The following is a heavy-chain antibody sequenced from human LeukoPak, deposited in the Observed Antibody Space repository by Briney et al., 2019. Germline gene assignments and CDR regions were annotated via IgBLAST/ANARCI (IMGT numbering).Heavy chain of an antibody. J-gene: IGHJ5*02. CDR2: IKSKTDGGTT. V-gene: IGHV3-15*01. CDR3: TTDPSRRRIPFMAGAAVSHPRGVTGSPLWFDP. Sequence: PWGSLRLSCAASGFTFSNAWMSWVRQAPGKGLEWVGRIKSKTDGGTTDYAAPVKGRFTISRDDSKNTLYLQMNSLKTEDTAVYYCTTDPSRRRIPFMAGAAVSHPRGVTGSPLWFDPWGQGTLVTVSS. D-gene: IGHD3-10*01. CDR1: GFTFSNAW.